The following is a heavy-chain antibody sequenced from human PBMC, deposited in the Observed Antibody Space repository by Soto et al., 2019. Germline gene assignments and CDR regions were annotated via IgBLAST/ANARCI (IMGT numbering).Heavy chain of an antibody. Sequence: QVQLVESGEGVVQPGRSLRLSCAASGFTFSSYGMHWVRQAPGKGLEWVAVISYDGSNKYYADSVKGRFTISRDNSKNTLYLQMNSLRAEDTAVYYCAKGLGYCSGGSCYHDYWGQGTLVTVSS. CDR2: ISYDGSNK. CDR3: AKGLGYCSGGSCYHDY. J-gene: IGHJ4*02. D-gene: IGHD2-15*01. V-gene: IGHV3-30*18. CDR1: GFTFSSYG.